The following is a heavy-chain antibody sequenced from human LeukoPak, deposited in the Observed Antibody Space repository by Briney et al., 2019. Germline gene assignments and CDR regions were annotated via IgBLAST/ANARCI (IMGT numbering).Heavy chain of an antibody. CDR1: GYSISSGYY. D-gene: IGHD3-22*01. J-gene: IGHJ4*02. V-gene: IGHV4-38-2*01. CDR3: ARQGGAYYYDSSGYCDY. Sequence: SETLSLTCAVSGYSISSGYYWGWIRQPPGKGLEWIGNIYHSGSTYYNPSLKSRVTISGDKNKNQFSLKLSSVTAADTAVYYCARQGGAYYYDSSGYCDYWGQGTLVTVSS. CDR2: IYHSGST.